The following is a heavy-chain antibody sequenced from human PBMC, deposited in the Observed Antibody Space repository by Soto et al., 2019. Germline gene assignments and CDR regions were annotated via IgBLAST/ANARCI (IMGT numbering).Heavy chain of an antibody. J-gene: IGHJ4*02. CDR1: GYTFTNYG. CDR3: ARVRSGTGRGGLDY. V-gene: IGHV1-18*04. Sequence: QVQLVQSGAEVKKPGASVKVSCKASGYTFTNYGISWVRQAPGQGLEWMGWISGYNGNTDFAQKLQGRVTMTTDTSTTTAYMELRSLRSEDTAVYYCARVRSGTGRGGLDYWGQGTLVTVSS. CDR2: ISGYNGNT. D-gene: IGHD1-1*01.